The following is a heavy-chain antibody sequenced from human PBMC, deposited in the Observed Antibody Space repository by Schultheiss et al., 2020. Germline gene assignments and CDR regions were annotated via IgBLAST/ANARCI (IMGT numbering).Heavy chain of an antibody. Sequence: ASVKVSCKASGYTFTSYDINWVRQATGQGLEWMGWMNPNSGNTGYAQKFQGRVTMTRNTSISTAYMELSSLRSEDTAVYYCARIPDYDFWSGYYNAYFDYWGQGTLVTVSS. D-gene: IGHD3-3*01. CDR2: MNPNSGNT. J-gene: IGHJ4*02. CDR3: ARIPDYDFWSGYYNAYFDY. CDR1: GYTFTSYD. V-gene: IGHV1-8*01.